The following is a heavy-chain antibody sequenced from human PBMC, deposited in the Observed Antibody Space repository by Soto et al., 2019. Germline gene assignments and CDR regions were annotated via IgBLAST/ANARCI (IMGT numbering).Heavy chain of an antibody. CDR3: ARQGLPHLNSFDP. CDR1: GFTFSDYG. Sequence: PAGSLRLSCASSGFTFSDYGIHLVRQAPGKGLEWVAVISYDGSNRYYADSVEGLFTISRDNSNNLVSLQMNNLRAEDTALYYCARQGLPHLNSFDPWGQGTLVTVSS. J-gene: IGHJ5*02. CDR2: ISYDGSNR. D-gene: IGHD2-15*01. V-gene: IGHV3-30*03.